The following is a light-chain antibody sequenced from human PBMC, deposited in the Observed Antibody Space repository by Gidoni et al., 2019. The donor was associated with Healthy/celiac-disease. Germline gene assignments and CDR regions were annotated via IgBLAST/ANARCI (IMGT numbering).Light chain of an antibody. CDR2: GNS. CDR3: QSYDSSLSVVV. CDR1: SSNIGAGYH. Sequence: QSVLTQPPSVSGAPGQRVTISCTGSSSNIGAGYHVHWYPQLPGTAPKLLIYGNSNRPSGVPDRFSGSKSGTSASLAITGLQAEDEADYYCQSYDSSLSVVVFGGGTKLTVL. J-gene: IGLJ2*01. V-gene: IGLV1-40*01.